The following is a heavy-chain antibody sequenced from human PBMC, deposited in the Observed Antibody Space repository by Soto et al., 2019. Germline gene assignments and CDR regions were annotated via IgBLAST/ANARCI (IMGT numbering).Heavy chain of an antibody. V-gene: IGHV3-30*18. CDR3: AKGDWYNWNYGGYYGMDV. CDR1: GFTFISYG. D-gene: IGHD1-7*01. Sequence: QVQLVVSGGGVVQPGRSLRLSCAASGFTFISYGMHWVRQAPGKGLEWVAGISYDGSNKYYLESVKGRFTISRDNSKNTLYLQLTSLRAEATAVYYCAKGDWYNWNYGGYYGMDVWGQGTTVTVSS. J-gene: IGHJ6*02. CDR2: ISYDGSNK.